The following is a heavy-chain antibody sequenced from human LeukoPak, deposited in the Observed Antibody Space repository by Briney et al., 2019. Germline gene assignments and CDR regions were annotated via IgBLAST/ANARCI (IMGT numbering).Heavy chain of an antibody. Sequence: ASVKVSCKASGYTFTSYGISWVRQAPGQGLEWMGWISAYNGNTNYAQKLQGRVTMTTDTSTSTAYMELRSLRSEDTAVYYCASENGDYSGHWFDPWGQGTLVTVSS. CDR2: ISAYNGNT. CDR1: GYTFTSYG. CDR3: ASENGDYSGHWFDP. J-gene: IGHJ5*02. V-gene: IGHV1-18*01. D-gene: IGHD4-17*01.